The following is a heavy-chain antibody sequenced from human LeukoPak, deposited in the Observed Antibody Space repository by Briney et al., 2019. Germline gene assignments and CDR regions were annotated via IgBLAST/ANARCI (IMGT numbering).Heavy chain of an antibody. D-gene: IGHD3-10*01. J-gene: IGHJ4*02. CDR1: GFTFSSCG. CDR3: ASNRAYYYGSSLDY. Sequence: PGGSLRLSCAASGFTFSSCGMHWVRQAPGKGLEWVAVIWYGGSSTHYADSVKGRFTISRDNSKNTLYLQMNSLRAEDTAVYYCASNRAYYYGSSLDYWGQGTLVTVSS. CDR2: IWYGGSST. V-gene: IGHV3-33*08.